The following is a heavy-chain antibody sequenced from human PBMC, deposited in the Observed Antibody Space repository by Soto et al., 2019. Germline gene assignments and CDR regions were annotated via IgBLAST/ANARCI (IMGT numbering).Heavy chain of an antibody. D-gene: IGHD2-21*02. CDR2: IIPIFGTA. CDR1: GGTFSSYA. J-gene: IGHJ4*02. CDR3: ASRRCGGDCYHLFFEY. V-gene: IGHV1-69*13. Sequence: SVKISCKASGGTFSSYAISWVRQAPGQGLEWMGGIIPIFGTANYAQKFQGRVTITADESTSTAYMELSSLRSEDTAVYYCASRRCGGDCYHLFFEYWGEGTLVTVSS.